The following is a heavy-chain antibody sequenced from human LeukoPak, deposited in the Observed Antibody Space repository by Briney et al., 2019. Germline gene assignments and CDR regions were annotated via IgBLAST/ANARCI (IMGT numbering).Heavy chain of an antibody. CDR1: GFTFNSYA. CDR2: IGGGGENT. J-gene: IGHJ4*02. CDR3: AKVLTGSQDY. Sequence: GGSLRLSCAASGFTFNSYALSWVRQAPGKGLEWVSTIGGGGENTYYADSEKGRFTISRDSSKNTVYLHMKSLRAEDTAVYFCAKVLTGSQDYWGQGTLVTVTS. V-gene: IGHV3-23*01. D-gene: IGHD1-14*01.